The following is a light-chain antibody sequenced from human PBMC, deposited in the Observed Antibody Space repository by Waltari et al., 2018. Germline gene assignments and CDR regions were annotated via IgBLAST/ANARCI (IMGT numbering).Light chain of an antibody. CDR1: ETVNNNY. CDR2: DVF. Sequence: ENVLTQSPGTLSLSPGERVSLSCRASETVNNNYLAWYQQKPGQAPRLLIYDVFKRATGIPDRFSGSGSGTEFTLTISRLEPEDFAVYYCHQYGSPPRTFGQGTKVDI. J-gene: IGKJ1*01. V-gene: IGKV3-20*01. CDR3: HQYGSPPRT.